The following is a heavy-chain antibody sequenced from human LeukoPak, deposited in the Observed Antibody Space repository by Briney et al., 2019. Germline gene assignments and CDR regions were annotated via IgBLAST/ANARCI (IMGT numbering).Heavy chain of an antibody. CDR1: AFNFRNYA. Sequence: GRSLRLSCAASAFNFRNYALQWVRQAPGKGLEWGTVISPDGSDKFYEDSVKGRFTISRDNSKNTVFLQMSSLRAEDTALYYCARAGFGAGDYYYYIDVWGKGTTVTVSS. D-gene: IGHD3-10*01. V-gene: IGHV3-30*15. CDR2: ISPDGSDK. CDR3: ARAGFGAGDYYYYIDV. J-gene: IGHJ6*03.